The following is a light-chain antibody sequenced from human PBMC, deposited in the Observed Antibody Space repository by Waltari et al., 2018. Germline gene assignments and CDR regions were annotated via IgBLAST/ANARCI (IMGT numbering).Light chain of an antibody. CDR3: QQYKGYPWT. J-gene: IGKJ1*01. Sequence: DFQMTQAPCTLSASVGDIVTITCRACQGISDWLAWYLQKSGKAPKLLIYRASSLESGVPSRFSGGGSGTEFTRTISSLQPDYFATYYCQQYKGYPWTCGQGIKVEIK. CDR2: RAS. V-gene: IGKV1-5*03. CDR1: QGISDW.